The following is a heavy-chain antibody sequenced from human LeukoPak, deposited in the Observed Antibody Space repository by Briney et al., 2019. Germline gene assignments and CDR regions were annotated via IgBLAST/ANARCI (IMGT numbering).Heavy chain of an antibody. CDR3: AASMVRGSWFDP. CDR2: INPSGGST. Sequence: GASVKVSCKASGYTFTGYYMHWVRQAPGQGLEWMGIINPSGGSTSYAQKFQGRVTMTRDMSTSTVYMELSSLRSEDTAVYYCAASMVRGSWFDPWGQGTLVTVSS. CDR1: GYTFTGYY. V-gene: IGHV1-46*01. J-gene: IGHJ5*02. D-gene: IGHD3-10*01.